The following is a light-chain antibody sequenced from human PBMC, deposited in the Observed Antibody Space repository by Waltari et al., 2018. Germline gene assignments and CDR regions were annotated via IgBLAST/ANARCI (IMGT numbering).Light chain of an antibody. CDR1: QSISNN. Sequence: EIVMTQSPAALSVSPGERATLSCRASQSISNNLAWYQHKPGHPPRLLISGASTRATGGPARFSGSGSGTEFTLTISSLQSEDSAIYFCQQYNTWPPSTFGQGTKLEIK. V-gene: IGKV3-15*01. CDR2: GAS. J-gene: IGKJ2*02. CDR3: QQYNTWPPST.